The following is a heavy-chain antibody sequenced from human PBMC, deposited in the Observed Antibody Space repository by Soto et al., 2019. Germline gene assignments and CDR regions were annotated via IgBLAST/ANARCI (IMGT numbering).Heavy chain of an antibody. Sequence: QVQLVESGGGVVQPGRSLRLSCAASGFTFSSYAMHWVRQAPGKGLEWVAVISYDGSNKYYADSVKGRFTISRDNSKKTLYLQMNSLRAEDTAVYYRARGNYGMDVWGQGTTVTVSS. V-gene: IGHV3-30-3*01. CDR3: ARGNYGMDV. J-gene: IGHJ6*02. CDR1: GFTFSSYA. CDR2: ISYDGSNK.